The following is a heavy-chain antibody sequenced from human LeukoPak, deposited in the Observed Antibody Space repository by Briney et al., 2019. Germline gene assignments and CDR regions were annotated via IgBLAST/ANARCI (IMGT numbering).Heavy chain of an antibody. Sequence: GESLKISCQGSEYSFATYWIGWVRQKPGKGLEWMGIIFPHDSDTRYSPVFEGQVSISADKSINTAYLQWDSLKASDTALYYCTRPRSYGGNSPNAFDLWGQGTMGTVS. D-gene: IGHD4-23*01. V-gene: IGHV5-51*01. CDR3: TRPRSYGGNSPNAFDL. CDR1: EYSFATYW. J-gene: IGHJ3*01. CDR2: IFPHDSDT.